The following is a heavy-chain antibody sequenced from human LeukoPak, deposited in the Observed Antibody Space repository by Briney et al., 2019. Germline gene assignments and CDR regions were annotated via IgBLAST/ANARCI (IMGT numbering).Heavy chain of an antibody. CDR2: ISGSGGIT. CDR3: AKSGDQVTVTKLDY. J-gene: IGHJ4*02. Sequence: GGSLRLSCAASGFTFSNYVLSWVRQAPGKGLEWVTGISGSGGITFYAESVKGRFTISRDNSKNTLYLEMHSLRAEDTALFYCAKSGDQVTVTKLDYWGQGTLVTVSS. D-gene: IGHD4-17*01. CDR1: GFTFSNYV. V-gene: IGHV3-23*01.